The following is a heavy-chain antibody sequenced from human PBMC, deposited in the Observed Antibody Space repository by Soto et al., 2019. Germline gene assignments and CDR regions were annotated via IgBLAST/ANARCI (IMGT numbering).Heavy chain of an antibody. V-gene: IGHV1-2*02. CDR1: GYPYTNSY. Sequence: QVQLVQSGAEVRKPGASVKVSCKASGYPYTNSYMHWVRQAPGQGLEWMGWIHPNTGGTNYAQKFQARVTMTRDTYVSTAYMELNRLTSDDTAIYFCASEFRTRSWFRQAGNFAMDVWGQGTSVTVS. D-gene: IGHD2-15*01. CDR2: IHPNTGGT. J-gene: IGHJ6*02. CDR3: ASEFRTRSWFRQAGNFAMDV.